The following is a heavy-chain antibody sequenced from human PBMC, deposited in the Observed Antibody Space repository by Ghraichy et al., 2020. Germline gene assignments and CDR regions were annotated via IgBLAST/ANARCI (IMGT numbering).Heavy chain of an antibody. J-gene: IGHJ3*02. CDR1: GGSISGSSYY. V-gene: IGHV4-39*07. CDR2: VYYTGTT. D-gene: IGHD1-26*01. Sequence: SETLSLTCTVSGGSISGSSYYWGCIRQPPGEGLEWIGSVYYTGTTYYNPSLRSRITISVDRSKNQFSLNLSSVTAADTAVYYCARSIVGAMNAFDIWGQGTMVTVSS. CDR3: ARSIVGAMNAFDI.